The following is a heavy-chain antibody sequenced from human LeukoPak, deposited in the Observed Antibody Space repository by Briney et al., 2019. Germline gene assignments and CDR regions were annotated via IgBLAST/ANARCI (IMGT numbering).Heavy chain of an antibody. D-gene: IGHD1-26*01. J-gene: IGHJ4*02. CDR2: ISTSGST. CDR1: GGSFSRYY. Sequence: SETLSLTCTVSGGSFSRYYWSWIRQPVAKGLEWIGHISTSGSTNYNPSLKSRVTMSVDTSKNQFSLKLSSVTAADTAVYHCARGVYSGSFDYWGQGTLVTVSS. V-gene: IGHV4-4*07. CDR3: ARGVYSGSFDY.